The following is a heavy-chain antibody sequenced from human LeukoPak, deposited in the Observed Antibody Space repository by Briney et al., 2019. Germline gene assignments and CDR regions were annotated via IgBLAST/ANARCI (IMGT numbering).Heavy chain of an antibody. V-gene: IGHV5-51*01. Sequence: HGESQKISCNGSGYSFTSYWIGWVRQMPGKGLEWMGIIYPGDSDTRYSPSFQGQVAISADKSISTAYLQWSSLKASDTAMYYCAGTQAYSSGWYYFDYWGQGTLVTVSS. CDR1: GYSFTSYW. J-gene: IGHJ4*02. CDR2: IYPGDSDT. CDR3: AGTQAYSSGWYYFDY. D-gene: IGHD6-19*01.